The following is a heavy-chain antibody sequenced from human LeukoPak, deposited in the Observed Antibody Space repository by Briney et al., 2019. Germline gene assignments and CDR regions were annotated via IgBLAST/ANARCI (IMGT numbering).Heavy chain of an antibody. D-gene: IGHD3-3*01. Sequence: PGGSLRLSCAASGFTFSSYAMHWVRQAPGKGLEWVAVISYDGSNKYYADSVKGRFTISRDNSKNTLYLQMNSLRAEDTAVYYCLTYYDFWSGFRWGQGTLVTVSS. CDR3: LTYYDFWSGFR. CDR2: ISYDGSNK. V-gene: IGHV3-30*04. J-gene: IGHJ4*02. CDR1: GFTFSSYA.